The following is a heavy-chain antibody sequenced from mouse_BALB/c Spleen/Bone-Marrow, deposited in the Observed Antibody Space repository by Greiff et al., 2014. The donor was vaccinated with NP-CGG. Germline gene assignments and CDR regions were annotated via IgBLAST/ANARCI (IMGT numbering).Heavy chain of an antibody. CDR2: ISSGGSYT. CDR1: GFTFSSYG. Sequence: DVHLVESGGDLVKPGGSLKLSCAASGFTFSSYGMSWGRQTPDKRLEWVATISSGGSYTYYPDSVKGRFTISRDNAKNTLYLQMSSLKSEDTAMYYCARHQRYYAMDYWGQGTSVTVSS. V-gene: IGHV5-6*01. CDR3: ARHQRYYAMDY. J-gene: IGHJ4*01.